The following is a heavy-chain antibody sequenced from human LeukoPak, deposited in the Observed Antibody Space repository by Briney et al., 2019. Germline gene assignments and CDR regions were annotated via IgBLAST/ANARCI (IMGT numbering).Heavy chain of an antibody. Sequence: PSETLSLTCNVSGGPISSGYYYWSWIRQPAGKGLEWIGHIYTTGSTSYIPSLRSRVTLSIDTAKNQFSLKLSSVTAADTAVYFCARVTSFYDSSGAQQWGSYYFDYWGQGTLVTVSS. J-gene: IGHJ4*02. CDR2: IYTTGST. CDR3: ARVTSFYDSSGAQQWGSYYFDY. CDR1: GGPISSGYYY. V-gene: IGHV4-61*09. D-gene: IGHD3-22*01.